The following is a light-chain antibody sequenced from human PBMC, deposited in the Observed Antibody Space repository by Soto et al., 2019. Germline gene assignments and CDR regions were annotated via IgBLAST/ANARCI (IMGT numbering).Light chain of an antibody. CDR1: QSLLHSNGYNY. CDR2: LGS. Sequence: DIVMTQSPLSLPVTPGEPASISCRSSQSLLHSNGYNYLDWYLQKPGQSPQLLIYLGSNRASGVPDRFSGSGSGTHFTLKISRVEAEDVGVYYCMQALQTAWTFGQGTRVDIK. V-gene: IGKV2-28*01. J-gene: IGKJ1*01. CDR3: MQALQTAWT.